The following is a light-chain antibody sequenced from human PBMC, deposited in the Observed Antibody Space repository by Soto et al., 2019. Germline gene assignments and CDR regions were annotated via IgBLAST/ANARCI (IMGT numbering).Light chain of an antibody. CDR2: GAS. Sequence: EIVMTQSPATLSVSPGERATLSCRASQSVSSNLAWYQQKPGQAPRLLIYGASTRATGIPARFSGSGSGTAFTLTISSLQSEDFAVYYCQQYNNWPPFMYTFGQGTKLEIK. J-gene: IGKJ2*01. V-gene: IGKV3-15*01. CDR3: QQYNNWPPFMYT. CDR1: QSVSSN.